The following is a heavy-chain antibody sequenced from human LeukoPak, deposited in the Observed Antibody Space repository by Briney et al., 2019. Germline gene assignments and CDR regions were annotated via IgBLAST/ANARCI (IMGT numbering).Heavy chain of an antibody. CDR3: AKGSRDSRPYYFDY. D-gene: IGHD5-18*01. Sequence: GGSLRLSCAASGFTFAIYAMSWVRQAPGKGLEWFSAITGSGGDTFHADSVKGRFAISRDNSKNTLYLQMNSLRAEDTAVYYCAKGSRDSRPYYFDYWGQGTLVTVSS. J-gene: IGHJ4*02. CDR1: GFTFAIYA. V-gene: IGHV3-23*01. CDR2: ITGSGGDT.